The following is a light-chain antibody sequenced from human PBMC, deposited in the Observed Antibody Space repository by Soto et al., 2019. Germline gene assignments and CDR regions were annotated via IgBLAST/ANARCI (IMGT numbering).Light chain of an antibody. J-gene: IGKJ1*01. CDR2: GAS. Sequence: ETVLTQSPGTLSLSPGERATLSCRASQTIRSNYLAWYRQTPGQAPRLLIYGASNRATGIADRFSGSGSGTDVTLIIRRLEPEDFALYYCQQYGSSPWTVVQVTKVEI. V-gene: IGKV3-20*01. CDR1: QTIRSNY. CDR3: QQYGSSPWT.